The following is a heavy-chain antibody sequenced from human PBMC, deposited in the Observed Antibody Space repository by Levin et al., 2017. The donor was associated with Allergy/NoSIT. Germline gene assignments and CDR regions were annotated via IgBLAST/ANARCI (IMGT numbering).Heavy chain of an antibody. V-gene: IGHV3-33*01. CDR2: VYYDGSRK. Sequence: GGSLRLSCVASGFTFSSYGMHWVRQAPGKGLEWVALVYYDGSRKHYEDSLQGRFTISRDNYKNMLNLQMNSLRVEDTAVYYDVRDRWRGVARNGYNYDFDYWGQGTLVTVSS. CDR3: VRDRWRGVARNGYNYDFDY. J-gene: IGHJ4*02. D-gene: IGHD5-24*01. CDR1: GFTFSSYG.